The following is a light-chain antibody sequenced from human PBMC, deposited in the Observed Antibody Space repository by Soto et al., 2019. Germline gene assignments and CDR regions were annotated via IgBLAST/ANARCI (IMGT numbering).Light chain of an antibody. CDR3: GSYAGSNNML. J-gene: IGLJ2*01. CDR1: SNDIGGSNF. CDR2: EVT. Sequence: QSALTQPPSASGSPGQSVTISCTGTSNDIGGSNFVSWYQQHPDKAPKLIIYEVTKRPSGVPDRFSAFKSGNTASLTVSGPQTEDEADYYCGSYAGSNNMLFGGGTKVTVL. V-gene: IGLV2-8*01.